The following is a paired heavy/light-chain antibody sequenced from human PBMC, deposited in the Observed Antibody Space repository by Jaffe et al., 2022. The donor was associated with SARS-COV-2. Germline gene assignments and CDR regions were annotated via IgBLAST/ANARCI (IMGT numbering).Heavy chain of an antibody. CDR2: ISSSSSYI. CDR3: ARAADSDVVVAATHEDYYYYYMDV. CDR1: GFTFSSYS. V-gene: IGHV3-21*01. J-gene: IGHJ6*03. D-gene: IGHD2-15*01. Sequence: EVQLVESGGGLVKPGGSLRLSCAASGFTFSSYSMNWVRQTPGKGLEWVSCISSSSSYIYNADSVKGRFTIFRDNAKNSLYLQMNSLRAEDTAVYYCARAADSDVVVAATHEDYYYYYMDVWGKGTTVTVSS.
Light chain of an antibody. Sequence: DIVMTQSPDSLAVSLGERATINCKSSQSVLYNSNNKNYLAWYQQKPGQPPKLLIYWASTRESGVPDRFSGSGSGTDFTLTISSLQAEDVAVYYCQQYYGTPITFGQGTRLEIK. J-gene: IGKJ5*01. CDR3: QQYYGTPIT. V-gene: IGKV4-1*01. CDR2: WAS. CDR1: QSVLYNSNNKNY.